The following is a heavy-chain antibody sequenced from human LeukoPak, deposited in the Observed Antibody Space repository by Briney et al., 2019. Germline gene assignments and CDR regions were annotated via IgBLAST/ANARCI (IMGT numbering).Heavy chain of an antibody. V-gene: IGHV3-74*01. CDR3: STVEHF. D-gene: IGHD1/OR15-1a*01. Sequence: GGSLRLSCSASGLTLSGYWMHWVRQIPGRGLVWVSRIDSDGSGTSYADSVKGRFTISRDDVKNMLYLQMNSLRVEDTGLYYCSTVEHFWGQGTLVTVSS. CDR2: IDSDGSGT. J-gene: IGHJ4*02. CDR1: GLTLSGYW.